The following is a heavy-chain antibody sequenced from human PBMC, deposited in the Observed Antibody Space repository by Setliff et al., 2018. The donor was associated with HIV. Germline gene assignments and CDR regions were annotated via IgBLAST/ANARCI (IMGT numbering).Heavy chain of an antibody. D-gene: IGHD2-21*02. CDR1: GYTFTDYP. CDR2: INPYNGAT. CDR3: ARAPIYCGGDCYLFDY. J-gene: IGHJ4*02. V-gene: IGHV1-2*02. Sequence: VKVSCKASGYTFTDYPVHWVRQAPGQRLEWMGWINPYNGATKSAHKFQGRVTVTRDTSITTTYMELTRLTSDDTAIYYCARAPIYCGGDCYLFDYWGQGTLVTVSS.